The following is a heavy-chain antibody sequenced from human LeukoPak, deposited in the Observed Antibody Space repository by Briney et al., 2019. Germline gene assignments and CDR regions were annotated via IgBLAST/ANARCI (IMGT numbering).Heavy chain of an antibody. D-gene: IGHD6-19*01. J-gene: IGHJ4*02. CDR2: ISSSSSYI. V-gene: IGHV3-21*01. CDR1: GFTFSSYS. Sequence: GGSLRLSCAASGFTFSSYSMNWVRQAPGKGLEWVSSISSSSSYIYYADSVKGRFTISRDNAKNSLYLQMNGLRAEDTAVYYCARAAMSYSSGQESGYWGQGTLVTVSS. CDR3: ARAAMSYSSGQESGY.